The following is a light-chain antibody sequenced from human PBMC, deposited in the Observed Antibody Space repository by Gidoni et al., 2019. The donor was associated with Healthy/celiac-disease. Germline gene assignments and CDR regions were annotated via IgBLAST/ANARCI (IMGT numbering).Light chain of an antibody. CDR1: KLGDKY. CDR2: QDS. Sequence: SYELTQPPSVSVSPGQTASITCSGDKLGDKYACCYQQKPGQSPVLVIYQDSKRPSGIPERFSGSNSGNTATLTISGTQAMDEADYYCQAWDSSTVVFGVGTKLPVL. CDR3: QAWDSSTVV. J-gene: IGLJ2*01. V-gene: IGLV3-1*01.